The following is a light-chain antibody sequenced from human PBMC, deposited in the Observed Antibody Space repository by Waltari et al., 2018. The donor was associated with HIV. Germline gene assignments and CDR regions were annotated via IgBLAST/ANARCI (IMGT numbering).Light chain of an antibody. CDR2: RSD. J-gene: IGLJ2*01. CDR1: GSNIGTRP. Sequence: QSVLTQPPSASGTPGQRVTISCSGSGSNIGTRPVNWYRQLAGSAPKLLIYRSDLRPSGVPDRFSGAKSATSASLAISGLQSEDEATYYGASWDDSLNGVIFGGGTELTVL. CDR3: ASWDDSLNGVI. V-gene: IGLV1-44*01.